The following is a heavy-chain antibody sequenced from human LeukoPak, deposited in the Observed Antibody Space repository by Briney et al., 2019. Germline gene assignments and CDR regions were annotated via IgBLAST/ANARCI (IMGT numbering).Heavy chain of an antibody. D-gene: IGHD3-16*01. Sequence: SSETLSLTCTVSGGSISITTSYWAWIRQPPGKGLEWIASIYHSGSTYYNPSLKSRVTILIDRSKNQFSLRLSSVTAADTAVYYCASVGSGDAFDIWGQGTMVTVSS. J-gene: IGHJ3*02. CDR3: ASVGSGDAFDI. CDR2: IYHSGST. CDR1: GGSISITTSY. V-gene: IGHV4-39*07.